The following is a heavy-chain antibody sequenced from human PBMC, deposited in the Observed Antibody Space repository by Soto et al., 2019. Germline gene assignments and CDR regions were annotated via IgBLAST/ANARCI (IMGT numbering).Heavy chain of an antibody. CDR3: ARGQDSGYDPGPFPPPPTNEKRYYMDV. D-gene: IGHD5-12*01. V-gene: IGHV4-34*01. Sequence: PSETLSLTCAVYGGSFSGYYWSWIRQPPGKGLEWIGEINHSGSTNYNPSLKSRVTISVDTSKNQFSLKLSSVTAADTAVYYCARGQDSGYDPGPFPPPPTNEKRYYMDVWGKGTTVTVSS. J-gene: IGHJ6*03. CDR1: GGSFSGYY. CDR2: INHSGST.